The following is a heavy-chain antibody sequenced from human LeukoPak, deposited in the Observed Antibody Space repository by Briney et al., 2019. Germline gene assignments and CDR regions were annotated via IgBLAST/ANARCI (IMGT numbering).Heavy chain of an antibody. V-gene: IGHV1-69*04. CDR2: IIPILGIA. D-gene: IGHD5-12*01. CDR1: GGTFSSYA. Sequence: SVKVSRKASGGTFSSYAISWVRQASGQGLEWMGRIIPILGIANYAQKFQGGVTITADKSTSTAYMELSSLRSEDTAVYYCARAPRSGYDSRDYYYYGMDVWGQGTTVTVSS. CDR3: ARAPRSGYDSRDYYYYGMDV. J-gene: IGHJ6*02.